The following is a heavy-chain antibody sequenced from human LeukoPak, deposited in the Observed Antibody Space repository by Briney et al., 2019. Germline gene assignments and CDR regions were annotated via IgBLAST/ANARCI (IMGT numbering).Heavy chain of an antibody. Sequence: GGSLRLSCAASGFTFSDYYMSWIRQAPGKGLEWVSYISSSGTTIYYADSVKGRFTISRDNAKNSLYLQMNSLRAEDTAVYYCAKWSAYCSSTSCYNLNYYYGMDVWGQGTTVTVSS. J-gene: IGHJ6*02. CDR1: GFTFSDYY. V-gene: IGHV3-11*01. D-gene: IGHD2-2*02. CDR2: ISSSGTTI. CDR3: AKWSAYCSSTSCYNLNYYYGMDV.